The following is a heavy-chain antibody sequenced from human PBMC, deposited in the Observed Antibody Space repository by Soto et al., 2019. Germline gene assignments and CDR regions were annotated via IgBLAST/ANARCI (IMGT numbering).Heavy chain of an antibody. V-gene: IGHV4-39*07. D-gene: IGHD2-15*01. CDR1: GGSISSSSYY. CDR3: ARDRSVVGASDY. J-gene: IGHJ4*02. CDR2: IYYSGST. Sequence: SETLSLTCTVSGGSISSSSYYWGWIRQPPGKGLEWIGSIYYSGSTYYNPSLKSRVTISVDTSKNQFSLKLSSVTAADTAVYYCARDRSVVGASDYWGQGTLVTVSS.